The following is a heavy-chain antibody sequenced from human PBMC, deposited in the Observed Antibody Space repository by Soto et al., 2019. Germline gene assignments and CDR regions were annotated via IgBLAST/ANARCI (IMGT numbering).Heavy chain of an antibody. CDR1: GGSISSYY. CDR2: IYYSGST. D-gene: IGHD2-21*01. CDR3: GRIGVCTRPGCIVGWFAP. V-gene: IGHV4-59*08. J-gene: IGHJ5*02. Sequence: SETLSLTCTVSGGSISSYYWSWIRQPPGKGLEWIGYIYYSGSTNYNPSLKGRVTISVDTSKNQFSLTLSSGTAAATAVYYCGRIGVCTRPGCIVGWFAPWGPGTLVTVPQ.